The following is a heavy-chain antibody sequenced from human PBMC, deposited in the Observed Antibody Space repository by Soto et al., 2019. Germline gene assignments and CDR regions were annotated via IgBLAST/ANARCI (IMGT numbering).Heavy chain of an antibody. CDR1: GGSFRGYY. Sequence: QVQLQQLGAGLLKPAETLSLTGDVCGGSFRGYYWRWIRQPPGKGLEWIGEIIHSGRTNSNPSLKSRVTVSVEPSKNQFSLKLSSVTAAYTAMYYWARGLGGYDLWGQGTLVTVSS. D-gene: IGHD5-12*01. CDR3: ARGLGGYDL. J-gene: IGHJ4*02. CDR2: IIHSGRT. V-gene: IGHV4-34*01.